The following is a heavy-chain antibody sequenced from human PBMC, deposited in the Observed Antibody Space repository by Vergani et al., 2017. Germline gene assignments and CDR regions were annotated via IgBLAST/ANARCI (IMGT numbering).Heavy chain of an antibody. J-gene: IGHJ4*02. CDR1: GFIFSSYG. V-gene: IGHV3-33*05. CDR2: ISNDGGNK. Sequence: QVQLVESGGGVVQPGRSLRLSCAASGFIFSSYGMYWVRQAPGKGLEWVAVISNDGGNKYYADSVKGRFTIYKDNTVDMLSLQMNSLRVEDTGVYYCARARCIETCYMSNWLDYWGQGTLVTVSS. D-gene: IGHD3-9*01. CDR3: ARARCIETCYMSNWLDY.